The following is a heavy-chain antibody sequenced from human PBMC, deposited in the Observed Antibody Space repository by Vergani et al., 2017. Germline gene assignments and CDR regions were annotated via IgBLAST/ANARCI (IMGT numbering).Heavy chain of an antibody. CDR3: TTDRPSSCADYGDYSNWFDP. V-gene: IGHV3-15*07. D-gene: IGHD4-17*01. CDR2: IKSKTDGGTT. J-gene: IGHJ5*02. CDR1: GFTFSNAW. Sequence: EVQLVESGGGLVKPGGSLRLSCAASGFTFSNAWMNWVRQAPGKGLEWVGRIKSKTDGGTTDYAAPVKGRFTSSRDDSKNTLYLQMNSLKTEDTAVYYCTTDRPSSCADYGDYSNWFDPWGQGTLVTVSS.